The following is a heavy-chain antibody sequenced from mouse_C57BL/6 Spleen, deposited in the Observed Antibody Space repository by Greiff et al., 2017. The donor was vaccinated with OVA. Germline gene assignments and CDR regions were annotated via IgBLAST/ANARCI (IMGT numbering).Heavy chain of an antibody. CDR2: IRNKANGYTT. D-gene: IGHD2-4*01. CDR3: ARYRSDYDVRYAMDY. J-gene: IGHJ4*01. V-gene: IGHV7-3*01. CDR1: GFTFTDYY. Sequence: EVKLMESGGGLVQPGGSLSLSCAASGFTFTDYYMSWVRQPPGKALEWLGFIRNKANGYTTEYSASVKGRFTISRDNSQSILYLQMNALRAEDSATYYCARYRSDYDVRYAMDYWGQGTSVTVSS.